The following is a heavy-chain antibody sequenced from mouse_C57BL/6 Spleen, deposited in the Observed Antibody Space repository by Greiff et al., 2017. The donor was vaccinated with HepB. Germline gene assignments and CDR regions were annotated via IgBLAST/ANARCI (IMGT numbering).Heavy chain of an antibody. CDR1: GYTFTSYW. CDR3: ARVTTVADYAMDY. J-gene: IGHJ4*01. D-gene: IGHD1-1*01. V-gene: IGHV1-64*01. Sequence: VQLQQSGAELVKPGASVKLSCKASGYTFTSYWMHWVKQRPGQGLEWIGMIHPNSGSTNYNEKFKSKATLTVDKSSSTAYMQLSSLTSEDSAVYYCARVTTVADYAMDYWGQGTSVTVSS. CDR2: IHPNSGST.